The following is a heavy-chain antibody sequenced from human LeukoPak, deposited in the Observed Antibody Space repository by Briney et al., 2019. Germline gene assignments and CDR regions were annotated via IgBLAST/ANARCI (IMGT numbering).Heavy chain of an antibody. CDR2: ISAYNGNT. CDR3: ARDVYGDSKFDY. J-gene: IGHJ4*02. CDR1: GYTFNTYG. Sequence: ASVKVSCKASGYTFNTYGITWVRQAPGQGLEWMGWISAYNGNTNYAQKLQGRVTMTTDTSTSTAYMELRSLRSDDTAVYYCARDVYGDSKFDYWGQGTLVTVSS. D-gene: IGHD4-17*01. V-gene: IGHV1-18*01.